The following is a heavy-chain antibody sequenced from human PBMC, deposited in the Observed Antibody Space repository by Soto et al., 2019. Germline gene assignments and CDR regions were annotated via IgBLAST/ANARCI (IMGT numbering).Heavy chain of an antibody. Sequence: EVQLLESGGGLVQPWGSLRLSCAVSGFIISDYGVTWVRQAPGKGLEWVSGFSGGGGGTFYADSVKGRFTISGDDPKNTAYLQMNSLGAEDTAVYYCVRWNGFGDRWGQGTLVTVSS. D-gene: IGHD1-1*01. V-gene: IGHV3-23*01. CDR1: GFIISDYG. J-gene: IGHJ5*02. CDR3: VRWNGFGDR. CDR2: FSGGGGGT.